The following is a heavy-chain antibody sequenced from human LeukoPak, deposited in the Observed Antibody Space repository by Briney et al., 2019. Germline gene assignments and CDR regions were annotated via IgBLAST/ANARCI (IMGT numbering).Heavy chain of an antibody. CDR2: ISTSGST. Sequence: SETLSLTCTISRGSISTYYWSWIRQPPGKGLEWIGYISTSGSTNYSPSLKSRVTISVDTSKNQFSLNLSSVTAADTAVYYCARRRTTGTTGYFDYWGQGTLVTVSS. CDR3: ARRRTTGTTGYFDY. CDR1: RGSISTYY. D-gene: IGHD1-1*01. J-gene: IGHJ4*02. V-gene: IGHV4-4*09.